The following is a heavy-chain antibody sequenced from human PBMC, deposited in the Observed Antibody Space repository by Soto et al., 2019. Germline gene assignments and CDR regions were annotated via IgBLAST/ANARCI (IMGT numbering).Heavy chain of an antibody. Sequence: PSETLSLTCAVSGGSISSGGYSWSWIRQPPGKGLEWIGYIYNSGSTYYNPSLKSRVTISVDRSKNQFSLKLSSVTAADTAVYYCARDLWGYCGTDCYPLDVWGQGTTVTVSS. CDR3: ARDLWGYCGTDCYPLDV. V-gene: IGHV4-30-2*01. J-gene: IGHJ6*02. CDR1: GGSISSGGYS. CDR2: IYNSGST. D-gene: IGHD2-21*02.